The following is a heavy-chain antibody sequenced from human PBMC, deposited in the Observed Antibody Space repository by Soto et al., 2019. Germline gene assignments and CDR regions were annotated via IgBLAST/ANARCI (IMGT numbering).Heavy chain of an antibody. CDR2: IDWDDDK. Sequence: SGPTLVNPTQTLTLTCTFSGFSLSTSGMCGSWIRQPPGKALEWLALIDWDDDKYYSTSLKTRLTISKDTSKNQVVLTMTNMDPVDTATYYCARISYYGSGTFDGMDVWGQGXTVTVAS. CDR1: GFSLSTSGMC. D-gene: IGHD3-10*01. CDR3: ARISYYGSGTFDGMDV. J-gene: IGHJ6*02. V-gene: IGHV2-70*01.